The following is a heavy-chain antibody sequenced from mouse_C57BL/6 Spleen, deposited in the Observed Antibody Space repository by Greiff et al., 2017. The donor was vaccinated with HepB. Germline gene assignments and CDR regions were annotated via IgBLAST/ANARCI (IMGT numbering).Heavy chain of an antibody. Sequence: EVKLQESGGGLVKPGGSLKLSCAASGFTFSSYAMSWVRQTPEKRLEWVATISDGGSYTYYPDNVKGRFTISRDNAKNNLYLQMSHLKSEDTAMYYCARDDYDGLAWFAYWGQGTLVTVSA. CDR3: ARDDYDGLAWFAY. V-gene: IGHV5-4*01. D-gene: IGHD2-3*01. CDR2: ISDGGSYT. J-gene: IGHJ3*01. CDR1: GFTFSSYA.